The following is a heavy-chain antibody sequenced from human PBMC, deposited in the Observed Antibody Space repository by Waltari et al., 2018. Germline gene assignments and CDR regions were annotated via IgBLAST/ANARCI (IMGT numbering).Heavy chain of an antibody. CDR2: IYYSGST. Sequence: QLQLQESGPGLVQPSETLSHPCPVSGGSLSRRSYYWGWIRQSPGKGLEWIGSIYYSGSTYYNPTLKSRVTISGDTSKNQFSLKLSSVTAADTAVYYCARHWKKSGYRFDPWGQGTLVTVSS. V-gene: IGHV4-39*01. CDR1: GGSLSRRSYY. CDR3: ARHWKKSGYRFDP. J-gene: IGHJ5*02. D-gene: IGHD5-12*01.